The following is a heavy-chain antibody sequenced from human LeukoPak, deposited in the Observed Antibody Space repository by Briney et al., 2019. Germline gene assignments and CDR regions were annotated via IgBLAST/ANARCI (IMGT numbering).Heavy chain of an antibody. CDR3: ARVALAVAGNWFDP. CDR1: GGSISSYY. CDR2: IYYSGST. D-gene: IGHD6-19*01. J-gene: IGHJ5*02. Sequence: SETLSLTCTVSGGSISSYYWSWIRQPPGKGLEWIGYIYYSGSTNYNPSLKSRVTISVDTPKNQFSLKLSSVTAADTAVYYCARVALAVAGNWFDPWGQGTLVTVSS. V-gene: IGHV4-59*01.